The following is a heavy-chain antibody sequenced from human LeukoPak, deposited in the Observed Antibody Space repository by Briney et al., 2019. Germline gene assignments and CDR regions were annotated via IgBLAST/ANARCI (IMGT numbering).Heavy chain of an antibody. CDR2: IKQDGSEK. D-gene: IGHD2-2*01. V-gene: IGHV3-7*01. CDR1: GFTFSSYW. CDR3: ARGPYCSSTSCFWDY. Sequence: GGSLRLSCAASGFTFSSYWMSWVRQAPGKGLEWVANIKQDGSEKYYVDSVKGRFTISRDNAKNSLYLQMNSLRAEDTAVYYCARGPYCSSTSCFWDYWGQGTLVTVSS. J-gene: IGHJ4*02.